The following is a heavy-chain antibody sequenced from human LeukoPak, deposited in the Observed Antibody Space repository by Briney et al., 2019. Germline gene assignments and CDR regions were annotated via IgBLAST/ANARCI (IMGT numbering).Heavy chain of an antibody. CDR2: VHSSGTT. CDR3: ARSLLAVYFDF. V-gene: IGHV4-61*09. Sequence: PSETLSLTCTVSGDSITNGRYYWNWIRQPAGKGLEWLGNVHSSGTTNYLPSLWSRVTVSLDTSKNQFSLKLTSVSAADTAVYYCARSLLAVYFDFWGPGIPVTVSS. CDR1: GDSITNGRYY. J-gene: IGHJ4*02.